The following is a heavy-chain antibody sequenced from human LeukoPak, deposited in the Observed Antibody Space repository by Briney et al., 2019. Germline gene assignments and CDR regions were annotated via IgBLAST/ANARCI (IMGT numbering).Heavy chain of an antibody. D-gene: IGHD3-22*01. CDR1: GFTFSSYG. V-gene: IGHV3-33*01. Sequence: PGGSLRLSCAASGFTFSSYGMHWVRQAPGKGLEWVAVIWYDGSNKYYADSVKGRFTISRDNSKNTLYLQMNSLRAEDTAVYYCARDYTGSSGYYFSYYYYGTDVWGQGTTVTVSS. J-gene: IGHJ6*02. CDR3: ARDYTGSSGYYFSYYYYGTDV. CDR2: IWYDGSNK.